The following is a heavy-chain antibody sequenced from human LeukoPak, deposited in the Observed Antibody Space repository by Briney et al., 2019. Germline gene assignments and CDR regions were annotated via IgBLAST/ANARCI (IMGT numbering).Heavy chain of an antibody. CDR3: ARARSFDFEYCVLDFSAEEVCDAFDI. CDR2: IIPIFGTA. V-gene: IGHV1-69*13. Sequence: SVKVSCKASGGTFSSYAISWVRQAPGQGLEWMGGIIPIFGTANYAQEFQGRVTITADESTSTAYMELSSLRSEDTAVYYCARARSFDFEYCVLDFSAEEVCDAFDIWGQGTMVTVSS. CDR1: GGTFSSYA. D-gene: IGHD2/OR15-2a*01. J-gene: IGHJ3*02.